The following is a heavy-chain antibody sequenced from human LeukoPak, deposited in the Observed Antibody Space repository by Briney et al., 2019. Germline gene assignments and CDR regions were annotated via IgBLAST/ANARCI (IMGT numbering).Heavy chain of an antibody. CDR1: GGSFSGYY. J-gene: IGHJ4*02. D-gene: IGHD5-18*01. CDR3: ARGLPPPERYSYGPHYFDY. Sequence: SETLSLTCAVYGGSFSGYYWSWIRQPPGKGLEWIGEINHSGSTNYNPSLKSRVTISVDTSKNQFSLKLSSVTAADTAVYYCARGLPPPERYSYGPHYFDYWGQGTLVTVYS. V-gene: IGHV4-34*01. CDR2: INHSGST.